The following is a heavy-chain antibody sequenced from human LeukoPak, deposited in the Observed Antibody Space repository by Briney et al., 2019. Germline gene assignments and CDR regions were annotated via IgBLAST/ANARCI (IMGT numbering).Heavy chain of an antibody. CDR1: GYTFTGYY. D-gene: IGHD5-24*01. CDR3: ARDQEMASSYYYGMDV. J-gene: IGHJ6*02. V-gene: IGHV1-2*04. Sequence: ASVKVSCKASGYTFTGYYMHWVRQAPGQGLEWMGWINPNSGGTNYAQKFQGWVTMTRDTSISTAYMELSRPRSDDTAVYYCARDQEMASSYYYGMDVWGQGTTVTVSS. CDR2: INPNSGGT.